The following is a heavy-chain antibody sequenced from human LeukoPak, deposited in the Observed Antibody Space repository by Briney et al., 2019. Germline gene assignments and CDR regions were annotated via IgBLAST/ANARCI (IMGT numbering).Heavy chain of an antibody. CDR3: ARARSSYGYGDAFDI. J-gene: IGHJ3*02. D-gene: IGHD5-18*01. CDR1: GFTFSNYW. Sequence: QTGGSLRLSCAASGFTFSNYWMSWVRQAPGKGLEWVANINQDSSEKYYVDSVKGRFTISRDNSKNTLYLQMNSLRAEDTAVYYCARARSSYGYGDAFDIWGQGTMVTVSS. V-gene: IGHV3-7*01. CDR2: INQDSSEK.